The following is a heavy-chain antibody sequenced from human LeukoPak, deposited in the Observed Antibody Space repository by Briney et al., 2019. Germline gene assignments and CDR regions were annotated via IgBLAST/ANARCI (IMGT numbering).Heavy chain of an antibody. D-gene: IGHD2-2*01. CDR2: ISYDGSNK. CDR1: GFTFSSYA. CDR3: ARVPAAIIPYFDY. Sequence: GGSPRLSCAASGFTFSSYAMHWVRQAPGKGLGWVAVISYDGSNKYYADSVKGRFTISRDNSKNTLYLQMNSLRAEDTAVYYCARVPAAIIPYFDYWGQGTLVTVSS. J-gene: IGHJ4*02. V-gene: IGHV3-30-3*01.